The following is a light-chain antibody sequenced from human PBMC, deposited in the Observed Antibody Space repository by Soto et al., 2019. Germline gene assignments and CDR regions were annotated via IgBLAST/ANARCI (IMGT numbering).Light chain of an antibody. CDR1: SSNIGAGYD. V-gene: IGLV1-40*01. J-gene: IGLJ1*01. Sequence: QSVLTQPPSVSGAPGQRVTISCTGSSSNIGAGYDVHWYQQLPGTAPKLLSYGNSNRPSGVPDRFSGSKSGTSASLAITGLQAEDEADYYCQSYDSSLSGSSVFGTGTKLTVL. CDR3: QSYDSSLSGSSV. CDR2: GNS.